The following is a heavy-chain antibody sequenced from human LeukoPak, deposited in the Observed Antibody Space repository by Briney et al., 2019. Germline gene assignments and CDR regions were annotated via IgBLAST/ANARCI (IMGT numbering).Heavy chain of an antibody. V-gene: IGHV3-30-3*01. Sequence: GGSLRLSCAASGFTVSSNYMSWVRQAPGKGLEWVAVIPYDGSNKYYADSVKGRFTISRDNSKNTLYLQMNSLRAEDTAVYYCARDALGYCTNGVCWGAFDIWGQGTMVTVSS. CDR1: GFTVSSNY. D-gene: IGHD2-8*01. J-gene: IGHJ3*02. CDR2: IPYDGSNK. CDR3: ARDALGYCTNGVCWGAFDI.